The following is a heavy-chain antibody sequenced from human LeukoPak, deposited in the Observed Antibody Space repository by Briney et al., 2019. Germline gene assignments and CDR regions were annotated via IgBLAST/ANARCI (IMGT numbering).Heavy chain of an antibody. V-gene: IGHV3-53*01. CDR2: IYGGGDT. J-gene: IGHJ6*02. Sequence: GGSLRLSCAGSGFTFRSYWMGWVRQAPGKGLEWVSTIYGGGDTYYEDSVKGRFTISRDNSRNTLHLQLNSLRVEDTAQYYCAREGPYYGMDVWGQGTTVTVS. CDR1: GFTFRSYW. CDR3: AREGPYYGMDV. D-gene: IGHD2-21*01.